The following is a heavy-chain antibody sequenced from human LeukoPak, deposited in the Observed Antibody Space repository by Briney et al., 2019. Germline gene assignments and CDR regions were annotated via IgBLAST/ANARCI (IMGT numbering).Heavy chain of an antibody. D-gene: IGHD2-15*01. CDR1: GYTFPYYW. V-gene: IGHV5-51*01. CDR2: IYPSDSDT. Sequence: KSGESLKISCKGSGYTFPYYWIAWVRQMPGKGLEWMGIIYPSDSDTRYSPSFQGEVTISADKPSSTAYLQWSSLKASDTAMYYCARLYGSAWKGSFHHWGQGTLVTVSS. J-gene: IGHJ1*01. CDR3: ARLYGSAWKGSFHH.